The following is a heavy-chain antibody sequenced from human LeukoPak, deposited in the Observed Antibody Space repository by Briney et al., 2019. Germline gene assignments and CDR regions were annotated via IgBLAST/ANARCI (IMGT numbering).Heavy chain of an antibody. Sequence: PSETLSLTCTVSGGSISSISDYWGWIRQPPGKGLEWIGDVGHSGSADYNPSLKSRVTISADPSKSQFSLKLTSVTAADTAVYYCATRGDYSDTSGNSYDALDIWGQGTMVTVSS. V-gene: IGHV4-39*07. J-gene: IGHJ3*02. CDR3: ATRGDYSDTSGNSYDALDI. CDR2: VGHSGSA. CDR1: GGSISSISDY. D-gene: IGHD3-22*01.